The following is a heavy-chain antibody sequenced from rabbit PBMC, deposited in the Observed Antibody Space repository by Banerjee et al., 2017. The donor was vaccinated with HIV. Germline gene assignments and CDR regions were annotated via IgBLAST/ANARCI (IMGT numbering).Heavy chain of an antibody. V-gene: IGHV1S45*01. CDR1: GFDLSSYW. Sequence: QEQLVESGGGLVQPEGSLTLTCKASGFDLSSYWICWVRQAPGKGLEWIGCIISTSGTTYNASWAKGRFTMSKTSSTTVTLEMSSLTAADTATYFCARGSGVSGDGHDQWGPGTLVTVS. D-gene: IGHD1-1*01. J-gene: IGHJ6*01. CDR3: ARGSGVSGDGHDQ. CDR2: IISTSGTT.